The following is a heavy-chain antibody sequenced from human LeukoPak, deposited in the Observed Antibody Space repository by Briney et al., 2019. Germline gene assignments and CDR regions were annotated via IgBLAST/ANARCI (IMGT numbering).Heavy chain of an antibody. CDR2: ISGSAGST. CDR1: GFTFSSYA. D-gene: IGHD6-19*01. V-gene: IGHV3-23*01. J-gene: IGHJ4*02. CDR3: AKWGRYSSGWYTIF. Sequence: PGGSLRLSCAASGFTFSSYAMSWVRQAPGKXXXXXXAISGSAGSTYYADSVKGRFTISRDNSKNTLYLQMNSLRAEDTAVYYCAKWGRYSSGWYTIFWGQGTLVTVSS.